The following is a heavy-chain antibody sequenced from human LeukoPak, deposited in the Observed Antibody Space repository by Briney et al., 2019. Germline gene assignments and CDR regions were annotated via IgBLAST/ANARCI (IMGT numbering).Heavy chain of an antibody. D-gene: IGHD3-22*01. J-gene: IGHJ4*02. CDR2: IKKDGSEK. CDR3: ARAYYDSSGYYYVYFDY. CDR1: GFTFSSYA. V-gene: IGHV3-7*01. Sequence: GGSLRLSCAASGFTFSSYAMNWVRQAPGKGLEWVANIKKDGSEKYYVDSVEGRFTISRDNAKNSLNLQMNSLRAEDTAVYYCARAYYDSSGYYYVYFDYWGQGTLVTVSS.